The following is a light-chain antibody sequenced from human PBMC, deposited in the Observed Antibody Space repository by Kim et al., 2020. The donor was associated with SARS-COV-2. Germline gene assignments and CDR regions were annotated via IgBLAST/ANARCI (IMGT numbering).Light chain of an antibody. V-gene: IGLV2-11*01. CDR2: EVS. CDR1: SSDVGGYNY. J-gene: IGLJ1*01. CDR3: YSYAGSSTYV. Sequence: QSALTQPRSVSGSPGQSVTISCTGTSSDVGGYNYVSWYQQHPGKAPKLMIYEVSKRPSGVSNRFSGSKSGNTASLTISGLQAEDEADYYCYSYAGSSTYVFGTGTKVTVL.